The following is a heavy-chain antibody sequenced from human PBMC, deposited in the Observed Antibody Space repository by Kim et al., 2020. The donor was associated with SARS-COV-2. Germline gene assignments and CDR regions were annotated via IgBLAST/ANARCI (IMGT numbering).Heavy chain of an antibody. CDR3: VKDRSDYYDSSGSFDY. Sequence: GGSLRLSCAASGFTFSSYGMHWVRQAPGMGLEWVGVIWYDGSDEYYGESVKGRFAISRDNSKNMVYLEMKSLRVEDTALYYCVKDRSDYYDSSGSFDYWGQGTLVTVSA. J-gene: IGHJ4*02. CDR2: IWYDGSDE. D-gene: IGHD3-22*01. V-gene: IGHV3-33*06. CDR1: GFTFSSYG.